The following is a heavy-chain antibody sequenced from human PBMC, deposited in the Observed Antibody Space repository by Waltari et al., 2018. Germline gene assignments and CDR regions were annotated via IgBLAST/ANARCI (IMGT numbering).Heavy chain of an antibody. CDR3: ARSGRLTGTTGY. Sequence: QVQLVQSGAEVKKPGASVTVSCKASGYTFTSYAMHWVRQAPGQRLEWIGWINAGNGNTKYSQKFQGRVTITRDTSASTAYMELSSLRSEDTAVYYCARSGRLTGTTGYWGQGTLVTVSS. CDR1: GYTFTSYA. CDR2: INAGNGNT. D-gene: IGHD1-7*01. V-gene: IGHV1-3*01. J-gene: IGHJ4*02.